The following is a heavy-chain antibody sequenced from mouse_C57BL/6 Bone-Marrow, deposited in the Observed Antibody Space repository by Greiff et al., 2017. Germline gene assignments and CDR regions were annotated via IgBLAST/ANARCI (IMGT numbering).Heavy chain of an antibody. CDR2: IDPSDSYT. V-gene: IGHV1-69*01. CDR3: ERWSSQRYCYAMDY. Sequence: QVQLQQPGAELVMPGASVKLSCKASGYTFTSYWMHWVKQRPGQGLEWIGEIDPSDSYTNYNQKFKGKSTLTVDKSSSTAYMQLSSLTSEDSAVYYYERWSSQRYCYAMDYWGQGTSVTVSS. CDR1: GYTFTSYW. D-gene: IGHD3-1*01. J-gene: IGHJ4*01.